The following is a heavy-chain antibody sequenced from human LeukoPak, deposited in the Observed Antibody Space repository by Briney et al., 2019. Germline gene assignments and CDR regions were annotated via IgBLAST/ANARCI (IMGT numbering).Heavy chain of an antibody. Sequence: GGSLRLSCAASGFTFSTYAMNWVRQAPGKGLEWISGISASGGSTYDADSVKGRFIISRDNSKNRVHLQMTSLRAEDTAVYYCAKDFSEKHPQRGCFDYWGQGTLVTVSS. CDR1: GFTFSTYA. CDR2: ISASGGST. CDR3: AKDFSEKHPQRGCFDY. J-gene: IGHJ4*01. V-gene: IGHV3-23*01. D-gene: IGHD6-25*01.